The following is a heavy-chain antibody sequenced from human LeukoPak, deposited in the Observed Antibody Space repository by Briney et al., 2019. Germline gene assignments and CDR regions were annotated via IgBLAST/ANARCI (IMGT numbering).Heavy chain of an antibody. D-gene: IGHD3-22*01. J-gene: IGHJ4*02. Sequence: ASVKVSCKASGYTFTSYDINWVRQATGQGLEWMGWINPNSGNTGYAQKFQGRVTITRNTSISTAYMELSSLRSEDTAVYYCARGLRYYYDSDSADYWGQGTLVTVSS. CDR1: GYTFTSYD. V-gene: IGHV1-8*03. CDR3: ARGLRYYYDSDSADY. CDR2: INPNSGNT.